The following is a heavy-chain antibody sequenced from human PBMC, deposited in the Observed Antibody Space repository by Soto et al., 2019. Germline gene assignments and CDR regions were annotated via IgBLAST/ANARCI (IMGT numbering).Heavy chain of an antibody. J-gene: IGHJ6*02. V-gene: IGHV3-33*01. D-gene: IGHD3-10*01. CDR2: IWYDGSNK. CDR1: GFTFSSYG. Sequence: GGSLRLSCAASGFTFSSYGMHWVRQAPGKGLEWVAVIWYDGSNKYYADSVKGRFTISRDNSKNTLYLQMNSLRAEDTAVYYCARDTLFREPYYDGSGSVNYYYVMDGWGQGSKVTGSS. CDR3: ARDTLFREPYYDGSGSVNYYYVMDG.